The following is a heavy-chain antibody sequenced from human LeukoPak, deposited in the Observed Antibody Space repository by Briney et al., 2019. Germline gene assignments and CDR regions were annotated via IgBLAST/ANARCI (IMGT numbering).Heavy chain of an antibody. CDR3: ARVPGSAASYYFDY. V-gene: IGHV4-39*07. D-gene: IGHD3-10*01. CDR1: GGSISSSSYY. CDR2: IYYSGST. Sequence: SETLSLTCTVSGGSISSSSYYWGWIRQPPGKGLEWIGSIYYSGSTYYNPSLKSRVTMSVDTSKNQFSLRLNSVTAADTAVYYCARVPGSAASYYFDYWGQGTLVTVSS. J-gene: IGHJ4*02.